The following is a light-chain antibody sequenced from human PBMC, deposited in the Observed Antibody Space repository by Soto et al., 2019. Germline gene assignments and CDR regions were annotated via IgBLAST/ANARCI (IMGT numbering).Light chain of an antibody. CDR2: DVS. Sequence: HSALPQPASVSVSPGQSITISCTGTSSDVGGYNYVSWYQQHPGKAPKFMIYDVSNRPSGVSNRFSGSKSGNTASLTISGLQAEDEADYYCCSYTTSNTRQIVFGTGTKVTVL. CDR1: SSDVGGYNY. CDR3: CSYTTSNTRQIV. V-gene: IGLV2-14*01. J-gene: IGLJ1*01.